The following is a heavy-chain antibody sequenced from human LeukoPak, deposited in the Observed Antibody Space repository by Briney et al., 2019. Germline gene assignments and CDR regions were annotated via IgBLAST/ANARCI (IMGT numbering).Heavy chain of an antibody. CDR1: GYTFTSYG. V-gene: IGHV1-18*01. D-gene: IGHD6-6*01. CDR3: ARTTARTAARNYYYYFYMDV. CDR2: ISGYNGNT. J-gene: IGHJ6*03. Sequence: EASVKVSCKASGYTFTSYGISWVRQAPGQGLEWMGWISGYNGNTNYAQKLQGRVTMTTDTSTNTAYMELRSLRSDDTAVYYCARTTARTAARNYYYYFYMDVWGKGTTVTVSS.